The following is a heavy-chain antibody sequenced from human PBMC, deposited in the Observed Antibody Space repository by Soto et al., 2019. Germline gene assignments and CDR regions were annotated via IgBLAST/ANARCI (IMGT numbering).Heavy chain of an antibody. CDR3: ARDPTSSSGGNWYFDL. J-gene: IGHJ2*01. Sequence: QVQLQESGPGLVKPSQTLSLTCTVSGGSISSGDYYWSWILQPPGKGLEWIGYSYYSGSTYYNPSLKSRVTISVDTSQNQFSLKLSSVTAADTAVYYCARDPTSSSGGNWYFDLWGRGTLFTFSS. D-gene: IGHD6-13*01. CDR1: GGSISSGDYY. CDR2: SYYSGST. V-gene: IGHV4-30-4*01.